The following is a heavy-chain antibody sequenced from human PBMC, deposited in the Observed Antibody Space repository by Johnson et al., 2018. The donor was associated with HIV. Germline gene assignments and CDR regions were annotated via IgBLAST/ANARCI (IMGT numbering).Heavy chain of an antibody. CDR2: IGTAGDT. CDR3: ARGVKQQLSVVDAFGI. J-gene: IGHJ3*02. V-gene: IGHV3-13*01. D-gene: IGHD6-13*01. Sequence: VLLVESGGGLVQPGGPLRLSCAASGFIFSSYDMHWVRQATGKGLEWVSAIGTAGDTYYPGSVKGRFTISRDNSRNTLFLQMNSLRVEDTAAYYCARGVKQQLSVVDAFGIWGQGTMVTVSS. CDR1: GFIFSSYD.